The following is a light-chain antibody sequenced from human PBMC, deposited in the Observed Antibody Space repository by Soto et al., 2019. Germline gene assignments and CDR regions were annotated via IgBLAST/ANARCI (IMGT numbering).Light chain of an antibody. CDR1: QSVSSD. Sequence: EIVMTQSPATLSVSPGERATLSCRASQSVSSDLAWYQQKPGQAPRLLIYGASTRATGIPVRFSGSGSGAEFTLTISSLQSEDSAVYFCQQYHVWPKWTFGPGTKVEI. CDR2: GAS. CDR3: QQYHVWPKWT. J-gene: IGKJ1*01. V-gene: IGKV3-15*01.